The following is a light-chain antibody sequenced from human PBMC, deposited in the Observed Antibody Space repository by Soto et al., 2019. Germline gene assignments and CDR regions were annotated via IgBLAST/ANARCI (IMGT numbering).Light chain of an antibody. CDR3: QSADSSGTYHV. J-gene: IGLJ1*01. V-gene: IGLV3-25*03. Sequence: SYELTQSPSVSVSPGQTARITCSGDALPKQYAYWYQQKPGQAPVLVIYKDSERPSGIPERFSGSSSGTTVTLTISGVQAEDEADYYCQSADSSGTYHVFGTGTKVTVL. CDR2: KDS. CDR1: ALPKQY.